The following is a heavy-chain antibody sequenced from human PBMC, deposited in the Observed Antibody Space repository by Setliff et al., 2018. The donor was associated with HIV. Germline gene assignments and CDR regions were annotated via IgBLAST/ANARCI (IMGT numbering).Heavy chain of an antibody. D-gene: IGHD3-9*01. Sequence: ASVKVSCKASGYTLTNYDINWVRQATGQGLEWMGWMNPSGATGYAQEFQGRVTMTRDTSISTAYMELSSLRSEDTAVYYCARGEQNALRYFGSLPEGEYFQHWGQGTVVTVSS. CDR1: GYTLTNYD. CDR3: ARGEQNALRYFGSLPEGEYFQH. J-gene: IGHJ1*01. V-gene: IGHV1-8*02. CDR2: MNPSGAT.